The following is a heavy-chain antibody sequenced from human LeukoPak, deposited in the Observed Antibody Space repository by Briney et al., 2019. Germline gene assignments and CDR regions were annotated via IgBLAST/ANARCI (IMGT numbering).Heavy chain of an antibody. CDR3: ARDIRYYDSSGYVGAFDI. CDR1: GYTFTGYY. Sequence: ASVKASCKASGYTFTGYYMHWVRQAPGQGLEWMGWINPNSGGTNYAQKFQGRVTMTRDTSISTAYMELSRLRSDDTAVYYCARDIRYYDSSGYVGAFDIWGQGTMVTVSS. CDR2: INPNSGGT. D-gene: IGHD3-22*01. V-gene: IGHV1-2*02. J-gene: IGHJ3*02.